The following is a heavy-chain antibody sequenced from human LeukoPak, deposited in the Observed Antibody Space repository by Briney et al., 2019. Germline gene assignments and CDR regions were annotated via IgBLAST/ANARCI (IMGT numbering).Heavy chain of an antibody. D-gene: IGHD6-19*01. Sequence: GGSLRLSCAASGFTFNNAWMSWGRQAPGKGLEWVGRIKSKADGGTADHAAPVKGRFTISRADSKNTLHLQMNSLKSEDTAVYYCTTGGIAVTGTVDYWGQGTLVTVSS. CDR3: TTGGIAVTGTVDY. CDR1: GFTFNNAW. CDR2: IKSKADGGTA. J-gene: IGHJ4*02. V-gene: IGHV3-15*01.